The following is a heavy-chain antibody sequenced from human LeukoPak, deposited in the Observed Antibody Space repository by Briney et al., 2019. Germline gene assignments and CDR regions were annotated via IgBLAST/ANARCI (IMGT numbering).Heavy chain of an antibody. CDR2: ISTSGST. V-gene: IGHV4-4*07. CDR1: GPSISSYY. J-gene: IGHJ4*02. Sequence: SQTLSLTCTVSGPSISSYYWSWIRQPAGKVLEWIGRISTSGSTNYNPSLKSRVTMSVATSKNQFSLKLSSVTAADTAVYYCARVIRGSWTVDYWGQGTLVTVSS. D-gene: IGHD6-13*01. CDR3: ARVIRGSWTVDY.